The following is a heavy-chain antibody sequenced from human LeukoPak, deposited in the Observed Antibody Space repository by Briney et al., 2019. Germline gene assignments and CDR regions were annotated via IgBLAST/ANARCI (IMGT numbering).Heavy chain of an antibody. D-gene: IGHD2-8*02. V-gene: IGHV4-59*01. CDR2: IYYSGST. J-gene: IGHJ5*02. CDR3: ARGDSYYAGGGLNWFDP. Sequence: SETLSLTCTVSGGSISSYYWNWIRQPPGKGLEWIGNIYYSGSTNYNPSLKSRVTISVDTSKNQFSLKLSSVAAADTAVYYCARGDSYYAGGGLNWFDPWGQGTLVTVSS. CDR1: GGSISSYY.